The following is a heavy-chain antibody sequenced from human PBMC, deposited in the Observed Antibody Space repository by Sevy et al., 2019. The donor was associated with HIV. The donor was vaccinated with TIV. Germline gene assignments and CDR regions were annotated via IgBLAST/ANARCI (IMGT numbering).Heavy chain of an antibody. J-gene: IGHJ6*02. CDR3: ARGSVTYYYYGMDV. CDR2: MNPNSGNT. D-gene: IGHD2-8*01. Sequence: ASVKVSCKASGYTFTSYDINWVRQATGQGPEWMGWMNPNSGNTGYAQKFQGRVTMTRNTSISTAYMELSSLRSEDTAVYYCARGSVTYYYYGMDVWGQGTTVTVSS. V-gene: IGHV1-8*01. CDR1: GYTFTSYD.